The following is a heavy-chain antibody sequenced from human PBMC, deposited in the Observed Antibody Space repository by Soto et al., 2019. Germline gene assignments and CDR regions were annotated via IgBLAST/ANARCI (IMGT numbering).Heavy chain of an antibody. CDR3: ARGPRDWNYVYYYGMDV. J-gene: IGHJ6*02. CDR2: IWYDGSNK. D-gene: IGHD1-7*01. V-gene: IGHV3-33*01. Sequence: GGSLRLSCAASGFTFSSYCMHWVRQAPCKGLEWVAVIWYDGSNKYYADSVKGRFNISRDNSKNTLYLQMNSLRAEDTAVYYCARGPRDWNYVYYYGMDVWGQGTTVAVSS. CDR1: GFTFSSYC.